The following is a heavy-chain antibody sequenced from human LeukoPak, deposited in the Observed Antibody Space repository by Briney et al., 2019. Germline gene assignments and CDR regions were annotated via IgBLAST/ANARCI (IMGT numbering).Heavy chain of an antibody. CDR1: GFSLNTNGVG. Sequence: SGPTLVNPTQTLTLTCTFSGFSLNTNGVGVGWIRQPPGKALEWLALIYWDADKRYSPSLKSRLTATKDTSKNQVVLTMTNMDLVDTATYYCARVGFCSSTSCYSGAYYFDYWGQGTLVTVSS. CDR3: ARVGFCSSTSCYSGAYYFDY. D-gene: IGHD2-2*02. CDR2: IYWDADK. V-gene: IGHV2-5*02. J-gene: IGHJ4*02.